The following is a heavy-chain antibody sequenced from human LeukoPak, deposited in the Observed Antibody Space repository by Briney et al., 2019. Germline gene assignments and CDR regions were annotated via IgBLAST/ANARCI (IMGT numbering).Heavy chain of an antibody. V-gene: IGHV4-34*01. J-gene: IGHJ4*02. CDR1: GGSFSGYY. Sequence: SETLSLTCAVYGGSFSGYYWSWIRQPPGKGLEWIGEINHSGSTNYNPSLKSRVTISVDTSKNQFSLKLSSVTAADTAVYYCARIFTVDIVATWVSSEDHFDYWGQGTLVTVSS. CDR3: ARIFTVDIVATWVSSEDHFDY. CDR2: INHSGST. D-gene: IGHD5-12*01.